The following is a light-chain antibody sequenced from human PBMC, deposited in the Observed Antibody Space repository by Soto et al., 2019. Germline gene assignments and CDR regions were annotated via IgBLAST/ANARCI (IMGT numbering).Light chain of an antibody. V-gene: IGLV1-47*02. J-gene: IGLJ1*01. Sequence: QSVLAQPPSASGTPGQRVTISFSGSNSNIGSNYVYWYQQLPGTAPKLLIYSRNQRPSGVPDRFSASKSDTSASLAISGLRSEDEADYYCAAWDDSLSGYVFGSGTKVTVL. CDR1: NSNIGSNY. CDR2: SRN. CDR3: AAWDDSLSGYV.